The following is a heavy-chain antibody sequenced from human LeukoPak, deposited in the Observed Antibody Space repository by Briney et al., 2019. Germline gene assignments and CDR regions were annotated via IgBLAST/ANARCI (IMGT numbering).Heavy chain of an antibody. J-gene: IGHJ4*02. D-gene: IGHD5-18*01. CDR3: ATHRGYSYGTAEDFDY. CDR1: GFTFSHYW. CDR2: IKQDGSEK. Sequence: GGSLRLSCAASGFTFSHYWMSWVRQAPGKGLEWVANIKQDGSEKYYVDSVKGRFTISRDDAKNSLYLQMNSLRAEDTALYYCATHRGYSYGTAEDFDYWGQGTLVTVSS. V-gene: IGHV3-7*01.